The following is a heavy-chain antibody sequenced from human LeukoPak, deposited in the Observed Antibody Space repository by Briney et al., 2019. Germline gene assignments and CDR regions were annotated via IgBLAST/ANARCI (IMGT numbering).Heavy chain of an antibody. J-gene: IGHJ4*02. CDR1: GFTVSSNY. Sequence: GGSLRLSCAASGFTVSSNYMSWVRQAPGKGLEWVSVIYSGGSTYYADSVKGRFTISRDNSKNTLYLQMNSLRAEDTAVYYCARERSPRYFDYWGQGTLVTVSS. CDR3: ARERSPRYFDY. V-gene: IGHV3-53*01. CDR2: IYSGGST.